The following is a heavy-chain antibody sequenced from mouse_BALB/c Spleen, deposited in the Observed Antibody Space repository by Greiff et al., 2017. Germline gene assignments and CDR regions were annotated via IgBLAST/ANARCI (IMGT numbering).Heavy chain of an antibody. Sequence: EVKLVESGGGLVQPGGSLKLSCAASGFTFSSYTMSWVRQTPEKRLEWVAYISNGGGSTYYPDTVKGRFTISRDNAKNTLYLQMSSLKSEDTAMYYCARSYGNYGNYYFDYWGQGTTLTVSS. CDR3: ARSYGNYGNYYFDY. V-gene: IGHV5-12-2*01. J-gene: IGHJ2*01. D-gene: IGHD2-1*01. CDR1: GFTFSSYT. CDR2: ISNGGGST.